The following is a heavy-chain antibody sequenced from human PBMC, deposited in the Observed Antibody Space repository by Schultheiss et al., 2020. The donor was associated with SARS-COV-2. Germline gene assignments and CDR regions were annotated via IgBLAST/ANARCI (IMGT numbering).Heavy chain of an antibody. J-gene: IGHJ4*02. CDR2: IYHSGST. Sequence: SETLSLTCIVSGGSISSGGYYWNWIRQHPGKGLEWIGYIYHSGSTYYNPSLKSRVTISVDTSKNQFSLKLSSVTAADTAVYYCAKYEASAATPPDYWGQGTLVTVSS. D-gene: IGHD2-2*02. CDR3: AKYEASAATPPDY. V-gene: IGHV4-31*03. CDR1: GGSISSGGYY.